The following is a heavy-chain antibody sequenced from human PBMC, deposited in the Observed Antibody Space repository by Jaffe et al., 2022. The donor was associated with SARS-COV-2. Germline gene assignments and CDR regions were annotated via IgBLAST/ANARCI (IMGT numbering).Heavy chain of an antibody. CDR2: IGSSSSTYI. CDR1: GFTFSSFT. Sequence: EVQLVESGGGLVKPGGSLRLSCAASGFTFSSFTMNWVRQAPGKGLEWVSCIGSSSSTYIYYADSVKGRFTISRDNAKNSLYLQMNSLRDEDTGVYYCARAMPGMDVWGQGTTVTVSS. CDR3: ARAMPGMDV. D-gene: IGHD2-2*01. J-gene: IGHJ6*02. V-gene: IGHV3-21*01.